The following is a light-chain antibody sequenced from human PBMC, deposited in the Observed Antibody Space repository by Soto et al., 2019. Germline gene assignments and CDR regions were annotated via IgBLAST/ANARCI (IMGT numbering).Light chain of an antibody. CDR1: QGISNY. J-gene: IGKJ3*01. V-gene: IGKV1-27*01. CDR2: AAS. CDR3: QKYNSAPPFT. Sequence: DIQMTQSPSSLSASVGDRVTVTCRASQGISNYLAWYQQKPGTVPKLLIYAASTLPSGVPSRFSGSGSGTDFTLTISSLQAEDVAAYYCQKYNSAPPFTFGPGTKVDIK.